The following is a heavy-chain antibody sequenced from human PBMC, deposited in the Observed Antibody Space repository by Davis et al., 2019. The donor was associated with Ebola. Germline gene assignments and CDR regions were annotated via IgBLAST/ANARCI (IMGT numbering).Heavy chain of an antibody. CDR3: VGQGIYGYYYGMDV. V-gene: IGHV4-31*03. CDR2: ISYSGNT. Sequence: MPSETLSLTCTVSGDSIRSTGNYWSWIRQHPGKGLEWIGYISYSGNTYYNPSLKSRVTISVDTSENQFSLKLSSVTAADTAVYYCVGQGIYGYYYGMDVWGKGTTVTVSS. J-gene: IGHJ6*04. CDR1: GDSIRSTGNY. D-gene: IGHD2/OR15-2a*01.